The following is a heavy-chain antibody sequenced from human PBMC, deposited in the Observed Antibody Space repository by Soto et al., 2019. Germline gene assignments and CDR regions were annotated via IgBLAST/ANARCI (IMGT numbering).Heavy chain of an antibody. V-gene: IGHV3-66*01. D-gene: IGHD2-15*01. CDR1: GFTVSSNY. CDR3: AKYDVVVAVNYYSYGMDV. Sequence: EVQLVESGGGLVQPGGSLRLSCAASGFTVSSNYMSWVRQAPGKGLEWVSVIYSGGSTYYADSVKGRFTISRDNSKNTLYLQMNSLRAEDTAVYYCAKYDVVVAVNYYSYGMDVWGQGTTVTVSS. CDR2: IYSGGST. J-gene: IGHJ6*02.